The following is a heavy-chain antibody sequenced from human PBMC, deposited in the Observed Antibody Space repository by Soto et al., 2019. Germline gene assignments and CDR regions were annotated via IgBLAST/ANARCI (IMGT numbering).Heavy chain of an antibody. CDR3: ARDSVNLGTWAYFFDY. Sequence: QGQLVQSGAEVKKPGASVKVSCKASGYTFTDFGISWVRQAPGQGLEWMGWISAYNSNTTYAQKVQGRVTMTTDTPTSTAYMELRNLTSDDTAVYYCARDSVNLGTWAYFFDYWGQGTLGTVSS. J-gene: IGHJ4*02. CDR1: GYTFTDFG. D-gene: IGHD2-21*01. V-gene: IGHV1-18*01. CDR2: ISAYNSNT.